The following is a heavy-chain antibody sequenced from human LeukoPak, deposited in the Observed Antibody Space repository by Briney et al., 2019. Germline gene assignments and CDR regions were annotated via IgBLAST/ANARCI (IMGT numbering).Heavy chain of an antibody. Sequence: GGSLRLSCAASGFTFSDYYMSWIRQAPGKGLEWVSYISSSGGTIYYADSVKGRFTISRDNAKNSLYLQMNSLRAEDTAVYYCARDRRTSSGYYFDYWGQGTLVTVSS. J-gene: IGHJ4*02. CDR2: ISSSGGTI. CDR1: GFTFSDYY. D-gene: IGHD3-22*01. CDR3: ARDRRTSSGYYFDY. V-gene: IGHV3-11*01.